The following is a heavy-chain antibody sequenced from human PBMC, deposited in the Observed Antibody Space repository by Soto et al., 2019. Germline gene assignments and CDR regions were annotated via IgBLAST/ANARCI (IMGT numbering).Heavy chain of an antibody. J-gene: IGHJ5*02. CDR2: IYHSGTP. D-gene: IGHD2-21*01. Sequence: QVQLRQSGPGLVKTSGTLSLTRAVSGGSVRSTNWWTWVRQPPGKRLEWIGEIYHSGTPTYSPSLRGRANSSVDKSNNKFALRLRSVTAADTAVYYCATLPPRIVVTLLPIPTWGQGIQVTVSS. CDR1: GGSVRSTNW. CDR3: ATLPPRIVVTLLPIPT. V-gene: IGHV4-4*02.